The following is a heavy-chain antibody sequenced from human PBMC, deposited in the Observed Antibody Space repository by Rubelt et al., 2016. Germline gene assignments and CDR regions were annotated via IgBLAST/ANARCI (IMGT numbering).Heavy chain of an antibody. CDR1: GGSISSYY. Sequence: QVQLQESGPGLVKPSETLSLTCTVSGGSISSYYWSWIRQPPGKGLEWIGYIYYSGSTYYNPSLKSRVTISVDTSKNQFSLKLSSVTAADTAVYYCAALYGYSGYDYWGQGTLVTVSS. J-gene: IGHJ4*02. CDR2: IYYSGST. D-gene: IGHD5-12*01. CDR3: AALYGYSGYDY. V-gene: IGHV4-59*12.